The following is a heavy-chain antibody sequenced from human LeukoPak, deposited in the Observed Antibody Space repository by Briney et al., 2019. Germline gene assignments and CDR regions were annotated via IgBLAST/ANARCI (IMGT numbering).Heavy chain of an antibody. CDR1: GGSISSSSYY. CDR2: IYYSGST. D-gene: IGHD6-19*01. Sequence: SETLSLTCTVSGGSISSSSYYWGWIRQPPGKGLEWIGSIYYSGSTYYNPSLKSRVTISVDKSKNQFSLKLSSVTAADTAVYYCASKLTAVAGYFDCWGQGTLVTVSS. J-gene: IGHJ4*02. CDR3: ASKLTAVAGYFDC. V-gene: IGHV4-39*07.